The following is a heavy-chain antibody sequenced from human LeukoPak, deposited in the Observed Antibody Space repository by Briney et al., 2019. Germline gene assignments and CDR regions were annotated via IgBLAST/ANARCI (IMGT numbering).Heavy chain of an antibody. CDR2: ISGSGGST. J-gene: IGHJ4*02. V-gene: IGHV3-23*01. D-gene: IGHD3-10*01. Sequence: PGGSLRLSCAASGFTFSSYGMHWVRQAPGKGLEWVSAISGSGGSTYYADSVKGRFTISRDNSKNTLYLQMNSLRAEDTAVYYCAKLITYYYGSGPNTDWGQGTLVTVSS. CDR3: AKLITYYYGSGPNTD. CDR1: GFTFSSYG.